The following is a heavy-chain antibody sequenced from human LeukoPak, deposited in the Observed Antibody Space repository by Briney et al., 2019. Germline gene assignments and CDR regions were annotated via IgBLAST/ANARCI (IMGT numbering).Heavy chain of an antibody. CDR2: IYYIGTA. J-gene: IGHJ6*03. D-gene: IGHD3-16*01. CDR3: ARARGDSPRIYYYMDV. Sequence: PSETLSLTCSVSGDSISIGDYRWSWIRQSPGKGLEWIGYIYYIGTAYYNPSLRSRVALSADTSKNRFSLKLNSVTVADSAVYFCARARGDSPRIYYYMDVWGKGTTVTVSS. V-gene: IGHV4-30-4*01. CDR1: GDSISIGDYR.